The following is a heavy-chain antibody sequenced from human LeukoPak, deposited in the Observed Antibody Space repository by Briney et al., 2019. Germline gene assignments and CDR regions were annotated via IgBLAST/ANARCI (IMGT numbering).Heavy chain of an antibody. D-gene: IGHD3-3*01. CDR3: AKFDSDFWSGYPPHFQR. CDR1: GFTFSSYA. V-gene: IGHV3-23*01. Sequence: GGSLRLSCAASGFTFSSYAMSWVRQAPGKGLEWVSAISGSGGSTYYADSVKGRFTISRDNSKNTLYLQMNSLRAEDTAVYYCAKFDSDFWSGYPPHFQRWGQGTLVTVSS. J-gene: IGHJ1*01. CDR2: ISGSGGST.